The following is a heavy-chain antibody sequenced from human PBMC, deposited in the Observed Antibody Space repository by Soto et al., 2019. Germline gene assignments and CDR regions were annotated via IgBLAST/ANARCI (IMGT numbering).Heavy chain of an antibody. CDR2: ISSSSSYI. Sequence: GGSLRLSCAASGFTFSSYSMNWVRQAPGKGLEWVSSISSSSSYIYYADSVKGRFTISRDNAKNSLYLQMNSLRAEDTAVYYCARAYYYDSSGYYPDAFDIWGQGTMVTVSS. D-gene: IGHD3-22*01. V-gene: IGHV3-21*01. J-gene: IGHJ3*02. CDR1: GFTFSSYS. CDR3: ARAYYYDSSGYYPDAFDI.